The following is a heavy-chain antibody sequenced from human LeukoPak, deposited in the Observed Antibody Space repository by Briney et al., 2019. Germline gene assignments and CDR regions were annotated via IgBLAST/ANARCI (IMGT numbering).Heavy chain of an antibody. CDR3: VRGDDIGKHPTRAYYFDI. CDR1: RFTFSSYA. D-gene: IGHD3-10*01. Sequence: GGSLRLSCAASRFTFSSYAMSWVRQAPGKGLEWVSTTGLESVHTLCADSVQGRFTVSRDNSRNTLDLQMDNLTVDDTAIYYCVRGDDIGKHPTRAYYFDIWGQGTLVSVSS. V-gene: IGHV3-23*01. CDR2: TGLESVHT. J-gene: IGHJ4*02.